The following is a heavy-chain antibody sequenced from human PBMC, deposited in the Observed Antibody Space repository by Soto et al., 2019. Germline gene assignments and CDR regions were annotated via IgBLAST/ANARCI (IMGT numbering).Heavy chain of an antibody. D-gene: IGHD4-17*01. CDR2: ITNSGGTT. V-gene: IGHV3-23*01. CDR1: VFTFDSYV. CDR3: AKGRPYGGYYYGMDV. J-gene: IGHJ6*02. Sequence: RRLSCVASVFTFDSYVMSWFRQAPGKGLEWVSAITNSGGTTYYADSVKGRFTISRDNSKNTLYLQMNGLRAEDTALYYCAKGRPYGGYYYGMDVWGQGTTVTVSS.